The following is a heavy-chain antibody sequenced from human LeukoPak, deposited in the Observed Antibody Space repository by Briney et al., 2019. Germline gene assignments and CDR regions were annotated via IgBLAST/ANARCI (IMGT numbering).Heavy chain of an antibody. J-gene: IGHJ4*02. CDR2: ISYDGSNK. D-gene: IGHD3-3*01. Sequence: GGSLRLSCAASGFTFSSYGMHWVRQAPGKGLEWVAVISYDGSNKHYADSVKGRFTISRDNSKNTLYLQMNSLRAEDTAVYYCAKERTYYDFWSGYFDYWGQGTLVTVSS. CDR3: AKERTYYDFWSGYFDY. CDR1: GFTFSSYG. V-gene: IGHV3-30*18.